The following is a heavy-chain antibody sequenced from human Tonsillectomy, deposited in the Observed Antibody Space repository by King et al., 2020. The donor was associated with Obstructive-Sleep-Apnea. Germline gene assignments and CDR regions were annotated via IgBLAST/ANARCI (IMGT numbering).Heavy chain of an antibody. V-gene: IGHV4-59*01. D-gene: IGHD2-2*01. Sequence: VQLQESGPGLVKPSETLSLTCTVSGGSISSYYWSWIRQPPWKGLDWIGYIYYSGSTNYTPSLKSRVTISVDTSKNQFSLKLSSVTAADTAVYYCARIVVVPAAMGWFDPWGQGTLVTVSS. J-gene: IGHJ5*02. CDR2: IYYSGST. CDR1: GGSISSYY. CDR3: ARIVVVPAAMGWFDP.